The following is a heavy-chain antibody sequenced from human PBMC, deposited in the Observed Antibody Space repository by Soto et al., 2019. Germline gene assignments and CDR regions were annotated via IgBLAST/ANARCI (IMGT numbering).Heavy chain of an antibody. CDR2: ISAYNGNT. CDR1: GYTFTSYG. Sequence: QVQLVQSGADVKKPGASVKVPCKASGYTFTSYGTSWVRQAPGQGLAWMGWISAYNGNTNYAQKPQGRVTMTTYTSTSTGYMELRSLRSYDTAVYYCARVRSSTIDYWGQGTLVTVSS. V-gene: IGHV1-18*01. D-gene: IGHD6-13*01. J-gene: IGHJ4*02. CDR3: ARVRSSTIDY.